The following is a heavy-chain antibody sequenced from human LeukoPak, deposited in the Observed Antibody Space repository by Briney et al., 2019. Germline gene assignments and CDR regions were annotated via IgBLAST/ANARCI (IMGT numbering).Heavy chain of an antibody. J-gene: IGHJ1*01. CDR1: GGSISSYY. CDR3: ARAIFYYDSSGYYEYFQH. Sequence: PSETLSLTCTVSGGSISSYYWSWIRQPPGKGLEWIGNIYYSGSTNYNLSLKSRVTISVDTSKNQFTLKLSSVTAADTAVYYCARAIFYYDSSGYYEYFQHWGQGTLVTVSS. V-gene: IGHV4-59*01. CDR2: IYYSGST. D-gene: IGHD3-22*01.